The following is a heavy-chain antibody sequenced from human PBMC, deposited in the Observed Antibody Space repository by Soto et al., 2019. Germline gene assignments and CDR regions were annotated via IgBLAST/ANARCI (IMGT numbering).Heavy chain of an antibody. CDR2: ISWNSGSI. D-gene: IGHD2-2*01. Sequence: GGSLRLSCAASGFTFDDYAMHWVRQAPGKGLEWVSGISWNSGSIGYADSVKGRFTISRDNAKNSLYLQMNSLRAEDTALYYCAKAPAAMALCFDYWGQGTLVTVSS. CDR3: AKAPAAMALCFDY. J-gene: IGHJ4*02. CDR1: GFTFDDYA. V-gene: IGHV3-9*01.